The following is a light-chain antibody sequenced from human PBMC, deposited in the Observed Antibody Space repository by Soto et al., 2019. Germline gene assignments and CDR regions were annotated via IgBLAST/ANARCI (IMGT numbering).Light chain of an antibody. J-gene: IGKJ1*01. CDR2: DAS. CDR1: QSISSW. Sequence: DFQMTQSPSTLSASVGDRVTITCRASQSISSWLAWYQQKPGKVPELLIYDASSLESGVPPRFSGSGSGTEFTLTISSLQPDDFATYYCQQYNNYPWTFGQGTKVEIK. V-gene: IGKV1-5*01. CDR3: QQYNNYPWT.